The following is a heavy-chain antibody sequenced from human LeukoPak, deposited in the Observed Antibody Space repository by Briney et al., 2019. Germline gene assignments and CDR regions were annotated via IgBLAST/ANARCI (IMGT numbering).Heavy chain of an antibody. Sequence: GGSLRLSCAASGFTFSNAWMGWVRQAPGKGLEWVGRIKSKTDGGTTDYAAPVKGRFTISRDDSKNTLYLQMNSLKTEDTAVYYCTTLAYYDILTGYHFYFDYWGQGTLVTVSS. CDR3: TTLAYYDILTGYHFYFDY. V-gene: IGHV3-15*01. CDR1: GFTFSNAW. J-gene: IGHJ4*02. CDR2: IKSKTDGGTT. D-gene: IGHD3-9*01.